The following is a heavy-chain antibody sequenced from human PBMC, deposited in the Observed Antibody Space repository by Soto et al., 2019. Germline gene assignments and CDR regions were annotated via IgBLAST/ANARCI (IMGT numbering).Heavy chain of an antibody. V-gene: IGHV1-69*02. CDR3: ATLRDCSGGSCYSYYFDY. D-gene: IGHD2-15*01. CDR2: IIPILGIA. Sequence: QVQLVQSGAEVKKPGSSVKVSCKASGGTFSSYTISWVRQAPGQGLEWLGRIIPILGIATYAQKFQGRVTITADKSTSTAYMELSSLRSEDTAVYYCATLRDCSGGSCYSYYFDYWGQGTLVTVSS. CDR1: GGTFSSYT. J-gene: IGHJ4*02.